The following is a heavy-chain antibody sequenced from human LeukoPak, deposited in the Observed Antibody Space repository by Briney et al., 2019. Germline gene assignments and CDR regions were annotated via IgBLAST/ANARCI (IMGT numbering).Heavy chain of an antibody. Sequence: GASVKVSCKASGGTFSSYAISWVRQAPGQGLEWMGGIIPIFGTANYAQKFQGRVTITADKSTSTAYMELSSLRSEDTAVYYCARGGGGSYFYYYYYMDVWGKGTTVTVSS. D-gene: IGHD1-26*01. CDR1: GGTFSSYA. CDR2: IIPIFGTA. J-gene: IGHJ6*03. CDR3: ARGGGGSYFYYYYYMDV. V-gene: IGHV1-69*06.